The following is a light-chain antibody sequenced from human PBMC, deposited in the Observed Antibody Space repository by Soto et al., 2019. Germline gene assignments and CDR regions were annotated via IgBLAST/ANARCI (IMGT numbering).Light chain of an antibody. CDR2: DVS. CDR3: SSYTTSNTRQIV. J-gene: IGLJ1*01. CDR1: SSDVGGYNY. V-gene: IGLV2-14*03. Sequence: QSVLTPPASVSGSPGQPITISWTGTSSDVGGYNYVSWYQHHPGKAPKLIIYDVSNRPSGVSIRFSGSKSDNTASLTISGLQPEDEADYHCSSYTTSNTRQIVFGTGTKVTVL.